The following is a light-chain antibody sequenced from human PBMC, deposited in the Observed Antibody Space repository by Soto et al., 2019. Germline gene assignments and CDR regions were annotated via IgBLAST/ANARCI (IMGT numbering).Light chain of an antibody. J-gene: IGLJ2*01. Sequence: QSVLTQPPSVSGAPGQRVTISCTGSSSNIGAGYGVHWYQQLPGTAPKLLIYGNSNRPSGVPDRFSGSKSGTSASLAITGLQAEHEADYYCQSYDSSLSGVVFGGGTQLTVL. CDR1: SSNIGAGYG. CDR3: QSYDSSLSGVV. CDR2: GNS. V-gene: IGLV1-40*01.